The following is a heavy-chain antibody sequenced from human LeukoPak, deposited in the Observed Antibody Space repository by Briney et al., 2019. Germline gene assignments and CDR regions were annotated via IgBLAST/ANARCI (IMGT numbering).Heavy chain of an antibody. D-gene: IGHD4-23*01. CDR1: GFTFGDYA. Sequence: GGSLRLSCTASGFTFGDYAMTWVRQAPGKGLEWVGFIRSKTYGGTTEYAASVKGRFTISRDDSKSIAYLQMNSLRAEDTAVYYCYGANAENWGQGTLVTVSS. CDR2: IRSKTYGGTT. V-gene: IGHV3-49*04. CDR3: YGANAEN. J-gene: IGHJ1*01.